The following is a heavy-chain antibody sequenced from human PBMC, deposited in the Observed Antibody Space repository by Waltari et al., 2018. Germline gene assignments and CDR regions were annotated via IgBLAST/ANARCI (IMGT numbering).Heavy chain of an antibody. J-gene: IGHJ4*02. Sequence: VLQSPGKGLEWLGRIRRGGGTYYRTNYNPSFATRVTVSIDTSNSQFSLKVTSATVGYTAVYYCGRDRGRGLYLDSWGQGILVTVS. CDR3: GRDRGRGLYLDS. D-gene: IGHD2-15*01. V-gene: IGHV4-34*09. CDR2: IRRGGGTYYRT.